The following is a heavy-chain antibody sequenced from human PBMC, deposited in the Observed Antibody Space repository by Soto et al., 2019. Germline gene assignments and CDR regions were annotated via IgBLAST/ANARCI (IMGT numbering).Heavy chain of an antibody. CDR1: GGTFSSYA. Sequence: QVQLVQSGAEVKKPGSSVKVSCKASGGTFSSYAISWVRQAPGQGLEWMGGIIPIFGTANYAQKFQGRVTITADESTSTAYMELSRQRSEDTAVYYCESVVGYSGYVHNWFDPWGQGTLVTVSS. V-gene: IGHV1-69*01. CDR2: IIPIFGTA. CDR3: ESVVGYSGYVHNWFDP. J-gene: IGHJ5*02. D-gene: IGHD5-12*01.